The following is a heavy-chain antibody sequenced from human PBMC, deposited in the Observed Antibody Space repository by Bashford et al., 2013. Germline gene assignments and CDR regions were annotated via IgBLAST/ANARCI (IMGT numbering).Heavy chain of an antibody. D-gene: IGHD6-13*01. CDR2: IIPILGIA. J-gene: IGHJ6*02. V-gene: IGHV1-69*10. CDR3: ARDQSIAAAGTRYYYYYGMDV. Sequence: PSVKVSCKASGGTFSSYAISWVRQAPGQGLEWMGGIIPILGIANYAQKFQGRVTITADKSTSTAYMELSSLRSEDTAVYYCARDQSIAAAGTRYYYYYGMDVWGQGTTVTVSS. CDR1: GGTFSSYA.